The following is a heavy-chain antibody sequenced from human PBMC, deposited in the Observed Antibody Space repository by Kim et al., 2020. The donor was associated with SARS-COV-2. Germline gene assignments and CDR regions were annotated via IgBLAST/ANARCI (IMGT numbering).Heavy chain of an antibody. CDR1: GYAFTDYH. CDR3: TSQITGTSFEY. CDR2: IHPKSGDT. J-gene: IGHJ4*02. Sequence: PSVKVSCKASGYAFTDYHLHWVRQAPGKGLEWMGWIHPKSGDTNYARKFQGRVTMTRDTSISTVYMELTSLRSDDTAVFYCTSQITGTSFEYWGQGTLVTVS. V-gene: IGHV1-2*02. D-gene: IGHD1-1*01.